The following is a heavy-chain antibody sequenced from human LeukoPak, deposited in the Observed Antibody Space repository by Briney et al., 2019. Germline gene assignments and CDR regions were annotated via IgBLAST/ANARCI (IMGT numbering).Heavy chain of an antibody. D-gene: IGHD3-9*01. Sequence: KPGGSLRLSCAASGFTFSDYYMSWIRQAPGKGLEWVSYISSSGSTIYYADTVKGRFTISRDNAKNSLYLQMNSLRAEDTAVYYCARTSRLRYFDWLPNWFDPWGQGTLVTVSS. CDR3: ARTSRLRYFDWLPNWFDP. J-gene: IGHJ5*02. V-gene: IGHV3-11*01. CDR1: GFTFSDYY. CDR2: ISSSGSTI.